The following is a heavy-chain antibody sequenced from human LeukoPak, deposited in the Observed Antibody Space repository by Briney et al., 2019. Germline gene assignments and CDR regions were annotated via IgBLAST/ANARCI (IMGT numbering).Heavy chain of an antibody. CDR1: GFTFSSYA. J-gene: IGHJ4*02. Sequence: GRSLRLSCAASGFTFSSYAMHWVRQAPGKGLEWVAVISYDGSNKYYADSVKGRFTISRDNSKNTLYLQMNSLRAEDTAVYYCAREARAAAVYTIDYWGQGTLVTVSS. CDR3: AREARAAAVYTIDY. V-gene: IGHV3-30-3*01. CDR2: ISYDGSNK. D-gene: IGHD6-13*01.